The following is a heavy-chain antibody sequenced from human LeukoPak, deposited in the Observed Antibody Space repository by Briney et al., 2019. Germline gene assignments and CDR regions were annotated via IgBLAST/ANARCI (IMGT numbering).Heavy chain of an antibody. D-gene: IGHD2-15*01. CDR1: GGSISSSSYY. CDR3: ARVATPNWFDP. V-gene: IGHV4-61*01. J-gene: IGHJ5*02. CDR2: IYYSGST. Sequence: SETLSLTCTVSGGSISSSSYYWSWIRQPPGKGLEWIGYIYYSGSTNYNPSLKSRVTISVDTSKNQFSLKLSSVTAADTAVYYCARVATPNWFDPWGQGTLVTVSS.